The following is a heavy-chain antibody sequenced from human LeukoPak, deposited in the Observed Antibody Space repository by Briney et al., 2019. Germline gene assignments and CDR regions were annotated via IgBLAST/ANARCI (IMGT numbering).Heavy chain of an antibody. CDR3: AKGYYYDSSGYPSDY. CDR1: GFTFDDYA. Sequence: PGGSLRLSCAASGFTFDDYAMHWVRQAPGKGLEWVSGISWNSGSIGYADSVKGRFTISRDNAKNSLYLQMNSLRAEDTALYYCAKGYYYDSSGYPSDYWGQGTLVTVSS. V-gene: IGHV3-9*01. J-gene: IGHJ4*02. CDR2: ISWNSGSI. D-gene: IGHD3-22*01.